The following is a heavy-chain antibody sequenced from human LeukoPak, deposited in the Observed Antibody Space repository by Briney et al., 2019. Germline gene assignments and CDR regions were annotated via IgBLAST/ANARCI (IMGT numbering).Heavy chain of an antibody. Sequence: PGXSLTLSCGGSGISFSGSWMSWVRQAPGKGPEWVANIKEDGSESDYVGSVRGRFTISRDNAKNSLHLQMNSLRAEDTAVYYCTRNEHWGQGTLVTVSS. CDR1: GISFSGSW. CDR2: IKEDGSES. J-gene: IGHJ4*02. V-gene: IGHV3-7*01. CDR3: TRNEH.